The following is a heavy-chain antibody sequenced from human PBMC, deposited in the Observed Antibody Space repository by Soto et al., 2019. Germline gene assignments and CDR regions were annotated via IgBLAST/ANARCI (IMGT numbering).Heavy chain of an antibody. CDR1: GGSISSGGYY. J-gene: IGHJ4*02. V-gene: IGHV4-31*03. CDR3: ATTGYGDYDFGY. D-gene: IGHD4-17*01. Sequence: PSETLSLTCTVSGGSISSGGYYWSWIRQYPGKGLEWIGYIYYSGSTYYNPSLKSRVTISVDMSKNQFSLKLSSVTAADTAIYYCATTGYGDYDFGYWGQGALVTVSS. CDR2: IYYSGST.